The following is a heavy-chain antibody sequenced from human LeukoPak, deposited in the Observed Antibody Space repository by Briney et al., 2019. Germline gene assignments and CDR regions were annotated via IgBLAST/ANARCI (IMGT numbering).Heavy chain of an antibody. V-gene: IGHV3-23*01. D-gene: IGHD3-22*01. Sequence: GGYLRLSCAASGCTLSSYAVSWVREAPGKGLGWVSAVRGSGGSTYYADSVKGRFTISRDNSKNTLYLQMNSLRAEDTAVYYCAKEYGPSRYYYDSSGYSFFDYWGQGTLVTVSS. CDR3: AKEYGPSRYYYDSSGYSFFDY. J-gene: IGHJ4*02. CDR1: GCTLSSYA. CDR2: VRGSGGST.